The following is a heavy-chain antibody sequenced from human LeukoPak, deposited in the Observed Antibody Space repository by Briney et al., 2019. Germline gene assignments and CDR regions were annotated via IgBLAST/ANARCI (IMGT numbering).Heavy chain of an antibody. CDR1: GFTFSSYW. CDR2: IKQDGSEK. Sequence: PGGSLRPSCAASGFTFSSYWMSWVRQAPGKGLEWVANIKQDGSEKYYVDSVKGRFTTSRDNAKNSLYLQMNSLRAEDTAVYYCARDLEVFDAFDIWGQGTMVTVSS. J-gene: IGHJ3*02. CDR3: ARDLEVFDAFDI. V-gene: IGHV3-7*01.